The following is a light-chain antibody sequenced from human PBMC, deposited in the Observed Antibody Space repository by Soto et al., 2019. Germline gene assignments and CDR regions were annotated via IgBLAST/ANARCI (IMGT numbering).Light chain of an antibody. Sequence: ALQMTQSPSSLSASVGDRVTITCRASQGITNDLGWYQQKPGKAPNLLIYDASRLQSGVSSRFSGRGSCTDFTLTISNLQPEDFATYYCLQDYNYPRTFGQGTRLEIK. CDR2: DAS. V-gene: IGKV1-6*01. J-gene: IGKJ2*01. CDR1: QGITND. CDR3: LQDYNYPRT.